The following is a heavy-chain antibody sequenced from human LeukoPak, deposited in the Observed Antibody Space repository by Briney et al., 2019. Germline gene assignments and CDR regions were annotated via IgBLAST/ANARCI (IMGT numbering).Heavy chain of an antibody. CDR2: IYHSGST. J-gene: IGHJ4*02. Sequence: PETLSLTCTVSGGSISTYYWSWIRQPPGKGLEWIGHIYHSGSTKYNPSLKSRVTISVDTSKNQFSLKLSSVTAADTAVYYCARDGYSGNDGLWGQGTLVTVSS. CDR3: ARDGYSGNDGL. V-gene: IGHV4-59*01. D-gene: IGHD5-12*01. CDR1: GGSISTYY.